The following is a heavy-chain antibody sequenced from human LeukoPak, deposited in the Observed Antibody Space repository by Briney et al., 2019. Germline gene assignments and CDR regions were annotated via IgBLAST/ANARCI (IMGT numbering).Heavy chain of an antibody. J-gene: IGHJ4*02. CDR3: AKEVGSSWYYFDY. CDR1: GFTFDDYA. Sequence: PGGSLRLSCAASGFTFDDYAMHWVRQAPGKGLEWVSGISWNSGSIGYADSVKGRFTISRDNAKNSLYLQMNSLRAEDTAVYFCAKEVGSSWYYFDYWGQGTLVTVSS. V-gene: IGHV3-9*01. D-gene: IGHD6-13*01. CDR2: ISWNSGSI.